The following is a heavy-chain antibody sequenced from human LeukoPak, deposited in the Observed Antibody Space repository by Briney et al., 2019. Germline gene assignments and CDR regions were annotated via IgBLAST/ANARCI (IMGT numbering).Heavy chain of an antibody. CDR3: ARRKRYYYDSSGYYGDAFDI. CDR1: GGSINRSSYY. D-gene: IGHD3-22*01. CDR2: IYYSGST. V-gene: IGHV4-39*01. Sequence: SETLFLTCTVSGGSINRSSYYWGWIRQPPGKGLEWIGSIYYSGSTYQNPSLKSRVTISVDTSKNQFSLKLSSVTAADTAVYYCARRKRYYYDSSGYYGDAFDIWGQGTMVTVSS. J-gene: IGHJ3*02.